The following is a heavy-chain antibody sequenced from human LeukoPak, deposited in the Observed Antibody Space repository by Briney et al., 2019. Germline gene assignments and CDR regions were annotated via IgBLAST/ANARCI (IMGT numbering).Heavy chain of an antibody. CDR2: ISWNSGSI. CDR1: GFTFDDYA. Sequence: PGGSLRLSCAASGFTFDDYAMHWVRQAPGKGLEWVSGISWNSGSIGYADSVKGRFTISRDNAKNTLYLQMNSLRAEDTAVYYCAKHPGDWGQGTVVIVSS. J-gene: IGHJ3*01. D-gene: IGHD3-10*01. CDR3: AKHPGD. V-gene: IGHV3-9*01.